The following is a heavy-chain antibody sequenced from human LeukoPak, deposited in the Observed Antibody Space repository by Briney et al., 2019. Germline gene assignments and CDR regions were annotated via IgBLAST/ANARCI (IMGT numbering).Heavy chain of an antibody. CDR2: IWYDGSNK. V-gene: IGHV3-33*01. Sequence: GRSLRLSCAASGFTFSSYGMHWVRQAPGKGLEWVAVIWYDGSNKYYADSVKGRFTFSRDNSKNTLYLQMNSLRAEDTAVYYCAREIEMALGYWGQGTLVTVSS. J-gene: IGHJ4*02. D-gene: IGHD5-24*01. CDR3: AREIEMALGY. CDR1: GFTFSSYG.